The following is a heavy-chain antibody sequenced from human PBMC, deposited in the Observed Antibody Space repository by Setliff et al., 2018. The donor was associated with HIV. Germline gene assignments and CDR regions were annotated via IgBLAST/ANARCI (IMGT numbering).Heavy chain of an antibody. J-gene: IGHJ4*02. Sequence: GGPLRLSCAASGFTFSSYSMTWVRQPPGKGLEWVSSISSSSSYIYYADSVKGRFTISRDNAKNSLYLQMNSLRAEDTAVYYCARDLQSNIAVAGPIPLGYWGQGTLVTVSS. CDR2: ISSSSSYI. V-gene: IGHV3-21*03. CDR3: ARDLQSNIAVAGPIPLGY. D-gene: IGHD6-19*01. CDR1: GFTFSSYS.